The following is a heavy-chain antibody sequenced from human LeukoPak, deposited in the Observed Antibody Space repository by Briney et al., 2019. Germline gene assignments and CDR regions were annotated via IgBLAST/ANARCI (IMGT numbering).Heavy chain of an antibody. J-gene: IGHJ6*03. CDR2: IYYTGST. CDR1: GGSISSYY. D-gene: IGHD6-19*01. Sequence: SETLSLTCTVSGGSISSYYWSWIRQPPGKGLEWIGYIYYTGSTNYNPSLKSRVTISVDTSKNQFSLKLSSVTAADTAVYYCAREFSSGWSYYYMDVWGKGTTVTISS. V-gene: IGHV4-59*01. CDR3: AREFSSGWSYYYMDV.